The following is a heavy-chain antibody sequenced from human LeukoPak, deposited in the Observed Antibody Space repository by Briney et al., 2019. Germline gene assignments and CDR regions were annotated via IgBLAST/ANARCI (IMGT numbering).Heavy chain of an antibody. CDR1: GDSITNSRYH. Sequence: SSETLSLTCAVSGDSITNSRYHWGWVRQPPGKGLEWMASIYHTGSTYYNSSLKSRVTISVDTSKNQFSLELTSATASDTAVYYCARHGNYYDSSGYNYYFDYWGQGTLGTVSS. J-gene: IGHJ4*02. D-gene: IGHD3-22*01. V-gene: IGHV4-39*01. CDR2: IYHTGST. CDR3: ARHGNYYDSSGYNYYFDY.